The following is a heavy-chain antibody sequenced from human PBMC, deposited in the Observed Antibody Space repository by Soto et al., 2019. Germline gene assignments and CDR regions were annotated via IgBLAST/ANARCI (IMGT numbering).Heavy chain of an antibody. V-gene: IGHV4-39*07. CDR2: IYYSGST. CDR3: ARDSYGSGISIDC. Sequence: SETLSLTCTFSGGSISSSSYYLGWIRQPPGKGLEWIGSIYYSGSTYYNPSLKSRVTISVDTSKNQFSLKLSSVTAADTAVYYCARDSYGSGISIDCWGQGTLVTVSS. D-gene: IGHD3-10*01. CDR1: GGSISSSSYY. J-gene: IGHJ4*02.